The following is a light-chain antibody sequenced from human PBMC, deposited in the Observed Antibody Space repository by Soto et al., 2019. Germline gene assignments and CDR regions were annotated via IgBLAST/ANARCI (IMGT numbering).Light chain of an antibody. CDR3: CSYAGSSSYA. CDR2: EVT. J-gene: IGLJ1*01. Sequence: SVLTQPASVSGSPGQSITISCTGTSSDVGSYDLVSWYQQHPGKAPKLMIYEVTKRPSGVSNRFSGSKSGNTASLTISGLQAEDEVDYYCCSYAGSSSYAFGTGTKVTVL. V-gene: IGLV2-23*02. CDR1: SSDVGSYDL.